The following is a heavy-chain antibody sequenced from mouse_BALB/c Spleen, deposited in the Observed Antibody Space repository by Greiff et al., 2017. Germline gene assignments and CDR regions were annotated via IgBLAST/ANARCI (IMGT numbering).Heavy chain of an antibody. V-gene: IGHV2-9-2*01. CDR1: GFSLTSYD. CDR2: IWTGGGT. CDR3: VRDHGGYYAMDY. Sequence: LVESGPGLVAPSQSLSITCTVSGFSLTSYDISWIRQPPGKGLEWLGVIWTGGGTNYNSAFMSRLSISKDNSKSQVFLKMNSLQTDDTAIYYCVRDHGGYYAMDYWGQGTSVTVSS. J-gene: IGHJ4*01.